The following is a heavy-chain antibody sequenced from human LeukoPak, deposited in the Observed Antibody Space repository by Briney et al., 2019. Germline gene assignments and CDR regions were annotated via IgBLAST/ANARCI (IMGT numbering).Heavy chain of an antibody. J-gene: IGHJ2*01. V-gene: IGHV4-39*01. CDR2: IFFSGST. CDR3: ARKGDGYNSGYFDL. CDR1: GGSISSSSYY. D-gene: IGHD5-24*01. Sequence: PSETQSLTCSVSGGSISSSSYYWGWLRQPPGKGLEWIGSIFFSGSTYYNPSLKSRVTISVDTSKNQFSLILSSMTAADTAVYYCARKGDGYNSGYFDLWGRGTLVTVSS.